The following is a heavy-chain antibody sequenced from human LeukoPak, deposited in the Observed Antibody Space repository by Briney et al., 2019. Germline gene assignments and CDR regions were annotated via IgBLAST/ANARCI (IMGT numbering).Heavy chain of an antibody. CDR1: GGTFSSYA. CDR2: IIPIFGTA. D-gene: IGHD2-15*01. V-gene: IGHV1-69*05. J-gene: IGHJ6*03. CDR3: AADAYCSGGSCYSGFYYYYYMDV. Sequence: GASVKVSCKASGGTFSSYAISWVRQAPGQGLEWMGGIIPIFGTANYAQKFQGRVTITTDESTSTAYMELSSLRSEDTAVYYCAADAYCSGGSCYSGFYYYYYMDVWGKGTTVTVSS.